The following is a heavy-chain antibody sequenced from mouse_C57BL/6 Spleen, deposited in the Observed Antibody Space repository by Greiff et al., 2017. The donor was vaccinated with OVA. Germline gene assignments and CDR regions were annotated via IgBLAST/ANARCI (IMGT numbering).Heavy chain of an antibody. CDR3: ARDGTTSYYAMDY. CDR2: IHPNSGST. CDR1: GYTFTSYW. D-gene: IGHD1-1*01. V-gene: IGHV1-64*01. J-gene: IGHJ4*01. Sequence: QVQLKQPGAELVKPGASVKLSCKASGYTFTSYWMYWVKQRPGQGLEWIGMIHPNSGSTNYNEKFKSKATLTVDKSSSTAYMQLSSLTSEDSAVYYCARDGTTSYYAMDYWGQGTSVTVSS.